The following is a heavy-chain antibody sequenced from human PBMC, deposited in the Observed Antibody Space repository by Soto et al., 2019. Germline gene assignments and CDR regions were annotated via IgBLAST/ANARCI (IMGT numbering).Heavy chain of an antibody. D-gene: IGHD3-10*01. J-gene: IGHJ6*03. CDR3: ARHVGTAHYYYYYMDV. V-gene: IGHV3-21*01. CDR2: ISSSSSYI. CDR1: GFTFSSYS. Sequence: GGSLRLSCAASGFTFSSYSMNWVRQAPGKGLEWVSSISSSSSYIYYADSVKVRFTISRDNAKNSLYLQMNSLRAEDTAVYYCARHVGTAHYYYYYMDVWGKGTTVTVSS.